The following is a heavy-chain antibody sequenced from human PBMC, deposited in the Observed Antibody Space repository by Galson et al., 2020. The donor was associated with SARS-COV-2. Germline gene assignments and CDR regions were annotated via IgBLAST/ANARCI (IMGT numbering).Heavy chain of an antibody. V-gene: IGHV3-11*06. Sequence: GESLKIPCEASGFTFRDYYMTWIRQTPGKGLEWITYISGLRSYSNYAESVKGRFTISRDNAKTSLYLNMNSLRADDTGVYYCVRIDPRRRPYWYFDLWGRGA. CDR3: VRIDPRRRPYWYFDL. D-gene: IGHD1-1*01. J-gene: IGHJ2*01. CDR2: ISGLRSYS. CDR1: GFTFRDYY.